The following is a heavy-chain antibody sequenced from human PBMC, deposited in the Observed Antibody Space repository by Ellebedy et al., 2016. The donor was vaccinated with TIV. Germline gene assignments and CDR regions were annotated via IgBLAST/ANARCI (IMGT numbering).Heavy chain of an antibody. D-gene: IGHD3-9*01. V-gene: IGHV1-2*02. CDR3: ARVTYDIFPTHPESVGWFDP. CDR2: NNPNSGAT. CDR1: GYTFTDYY. Sequence: AASVTVSCKASGYTFTDYYMHWARQAPGQGLEWMGWNNPNSGATKYAQIFQGRVTMTRDTSINTAYMGLSRLTSDDTAIYYCARVTYDIFPTHPESVGWFDPWGQGTLVTVSS. J-gene: IGHJ5*02.